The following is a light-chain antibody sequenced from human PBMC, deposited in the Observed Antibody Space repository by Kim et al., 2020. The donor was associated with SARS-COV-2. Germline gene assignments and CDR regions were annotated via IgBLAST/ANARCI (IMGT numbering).Light chain of an antibody. Sequence: QTVTISCSGPTSSHRRNTTDRYQHSPGAAPKRLLCSTNERPSGVPDRFSGSKSGTSASLAINGLQSEDEATYYCAGWDDSLGGYVFGTGTKVTVL. CDR2: STN. V-gene: IGLV1-44*01. J-gene: IGLJ1*01. CDR3: AGWDDSLGGYV. CDR1: TSSHRRNT.